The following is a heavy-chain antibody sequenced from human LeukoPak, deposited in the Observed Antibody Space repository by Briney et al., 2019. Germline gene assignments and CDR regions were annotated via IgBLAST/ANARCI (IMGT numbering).Heavy chain of an antibody. CDR3: ARGARKGDDYGGFFDY. CDR2: ISYDGSNK. D-gene: IGHD4-23*01. J-gene: IGHJ4*02. Sequence: GSLRLSCAASGFTFSIYGMHWVRQAPGKGLEWVAVISYDGSNKYSADSVKGRFTISRDNSKNTLYMQMNSLRAEDTAVYYCARGARKGDDYGGFFDYWGQGTLVTVSS. V-gene: IGHV3-30*19. CDR1: GFTFSIYG.